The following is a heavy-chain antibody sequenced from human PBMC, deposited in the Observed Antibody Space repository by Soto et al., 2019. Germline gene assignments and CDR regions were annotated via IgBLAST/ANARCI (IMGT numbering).Heavy chain of an antibody. D-gene: IGHD6-19*01. Sequence: EVQLVESGGVVVQPGGSLRLSCAVSGFTFDDYTMHWVRQAPGKGLEWLSLISWDGGSTYYADSVKGRFTISRDNSKSSLFLQMNSLRAEDTALYYCAKDIAGSGWYSLDYWGQGTLVTVSS. J-gene: IGHJ4*02. CDR2: ISWDGGST. V-gene: IGHV3-43*01. CDR3: AKDIAGSGWYSLDY. CDR1: GFTFDDYT.